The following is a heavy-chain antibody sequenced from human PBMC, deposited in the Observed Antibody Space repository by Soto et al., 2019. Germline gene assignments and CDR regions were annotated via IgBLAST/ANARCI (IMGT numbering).Heavy chain of an antibody. D-gene: IGHD3-9*01. V-gene: IGHV5-51*01. Sequence: PGESLKISCKGSGYSFTSYWIGWVRQMPGKGLEWMGIIYPGDSDTRYSPSFQGQVTISADKSISTAYLQWSSLKASDTAIYYCARGLRYFDWLLRRYFDYWGQGTLVTVSS. J-gene: IGHJ4*02. CDR1: GYSFTSYW. CDR2: IYPGDSDT. CDR3: ARGLRYFDWLLRRYFDY.